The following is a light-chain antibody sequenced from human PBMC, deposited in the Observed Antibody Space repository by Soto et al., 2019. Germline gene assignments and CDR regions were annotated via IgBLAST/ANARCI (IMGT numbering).Light chain of an antibody. Sequence: EIVLTQSPATLSLSPGERAILSCRASQSVSSNYLAWYQQKPGQAPRLLIYDASNRATGIPARFSGSGSGTDFTLTISSLESEDFAVYFCQQYGDRPRTFGQGTKVDIK. V-gene: IGKV3-20*01. J-gene: IGKJ1*01. CDR1: QSVSSNY. CDR2: DAS. CDR3: QQYGDRPRT.